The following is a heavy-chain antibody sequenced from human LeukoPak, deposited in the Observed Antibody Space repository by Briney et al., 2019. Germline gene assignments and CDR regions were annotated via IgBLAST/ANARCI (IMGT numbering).Heavy chain of an antibody. CDR3: AREGYSRNWYDS. CDR2: IFCSEDT. J-gene: IGHJ5*01. Sequence: PSETLSLTCTVSGDSVNSGIYYWSWIRQPPGKGLEWIGYIFCSEDTNYNPSLKSLVTISVDTSKNQFSLSLSSVTAADTAVYYCAREGYSRNWYDSWGQGTLVTVSS. V-gene: IGHV4-61*01. D-gene: IGHD6-13*01. CDR1: GDSVNSGIYY.